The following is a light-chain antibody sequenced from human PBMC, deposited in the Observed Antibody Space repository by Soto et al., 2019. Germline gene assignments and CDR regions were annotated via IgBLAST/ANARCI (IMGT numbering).Light chain of an antibody. Sequence: EVLLTQSPGTLSLSPGERATLSCRASQSVSSNYLAWYQLKPGQAPRLLIYGASSRATGIPDRFSGSGSGTDFRLTISRLEPEDFAVYYCQQDGSSPRTFGQGTKVEIK. J-gene: IGKJ1*01. V-gene: IGKV3-20*01. CDR1: QSVSSNY. CDR3: QQDGSSPRT. CDR2: GAS.